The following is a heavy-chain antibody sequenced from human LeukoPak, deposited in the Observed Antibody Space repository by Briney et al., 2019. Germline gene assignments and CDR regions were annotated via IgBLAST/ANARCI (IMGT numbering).Heavy chain of an antibody. CDR2: IIPIFGTA. CDR1: GGTFSSYA. CDR3: ARVTAAGPYYYYGMDV. J-gene: IGHJ6*02. D-gene: IGHD6-13*01. Sequence: ASVKVSCTASGGTFSSYAISWVRQAPGQGLEWMGGIIPIFGTANYAQKFQGRVTITADESTSTAYMELSSLRSEDTAVYYCARVTAAGPYYYYGMDVWGQGTTVTVSS. V-gene: IGHV1-69*13.